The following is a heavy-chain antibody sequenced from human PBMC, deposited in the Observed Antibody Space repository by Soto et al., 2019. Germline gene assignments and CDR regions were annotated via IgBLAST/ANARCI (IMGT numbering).Heavy chain of an antibody. J-gene: IGHJ4*02. V-gene: IGHV3-43*01. CDR2: ISWDGGST. Sequence: PGGSLRLSCTASGFTFDYYTMHWVRQAPGKGLEWVSLISWDGGSTYYADSVKGRFTISRDNSKNSLYLQMNSLRTEDTALYYCAKDISAMVTPSGFDYWGQGTLVTVSS. D-gene: IGHD5-18*01. CDR3: AKDISAMVTPSGFDY. CDR1: GFTFDYYT.